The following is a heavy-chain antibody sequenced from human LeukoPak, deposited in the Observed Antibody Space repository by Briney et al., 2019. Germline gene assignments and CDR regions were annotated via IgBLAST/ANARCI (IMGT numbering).Heavy chain of an antibody. V-gene: IGHV3-30*18. D-gene: IGHD6-19*01. CDR3: AKDPYSSGWYRETSIDYFDY. Sequence: HPGRSLRLSCAASGFTFSSYGMHWVRQAPGKGLEWMAVISYDGSNKYYADSVKGRFTISRDNSKNTLYLQMNSLRAEDTAVYYCAKDPYSSGWYRETSIDYFDYWGQGTLVTVSS. CDR1: GFTFSSYG. CDR2: ISYDGSNK. J-gene: IGHJ4*02.